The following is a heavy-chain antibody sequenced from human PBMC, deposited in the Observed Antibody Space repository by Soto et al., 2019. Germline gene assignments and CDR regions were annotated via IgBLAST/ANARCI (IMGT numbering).Heavy chain of an antibody. CDR1: GFTFTSSA. V-gene: IGHV1-58*01. CDR2: IVVGSGNT. CDR3: AADLGTYYDFWSGYPPARGPSVGMDV. J-gene: IGHJ6*02. D-gene: IGHD3-3*01. Sequence: GASVKVSCKASGFTFTSSAVQWVRQARGQRLEWIGWIVVGSGNTNYAQKFQERVTITRDMSTSTAYMELSSLRSEDTAVYYCAADLGTYYDFWSGYPPARGPSVGMDVWGQGTTVTVSS.